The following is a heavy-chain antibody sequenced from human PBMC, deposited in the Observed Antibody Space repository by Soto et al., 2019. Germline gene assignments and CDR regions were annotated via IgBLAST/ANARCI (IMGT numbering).Heavy chain of an antibody. CDR2: IYYSGST. J-gene: IGHJ5*02. CDR3: ARHGGYIAAAGLRRSWFDP. Sequence: QLQLQESGPGLVKPSETLSLTCTVSGGSISSSSYYWGWIRQPPGKGLEWIGSIYYSGSTYYNPSLKSRVTISVDTSKNQFSLKLSSVTAADTAVYYCARHGGYIAAAGLRRSWFDPWGQGTLVTVSS. D-gene: IGHD6-13*01. CDR1: GGSISSSSYY. V-gene: IGHV4-39*01.